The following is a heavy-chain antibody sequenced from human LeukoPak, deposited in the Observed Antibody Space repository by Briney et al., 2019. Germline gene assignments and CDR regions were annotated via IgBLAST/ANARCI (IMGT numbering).Heavy chain of an antibody. D-gene: IGHD6-13*01. CDR3: ARDFAYSRLDS. V-gene: IGHV3-7*03. J-gene: IGHJ4*02. CDR1: GFIFGTTW. CDR2: INPDGAVK. Sequence: GGSLRLSCAASGFIFGTTWMNWVRQAPGKGLEWVASINPDGAVKYHAHSLKGRFAISRDNAENSLYLQMNSLRAEDTALYYCARDFAYSRLDSWGQGALVTVSS.